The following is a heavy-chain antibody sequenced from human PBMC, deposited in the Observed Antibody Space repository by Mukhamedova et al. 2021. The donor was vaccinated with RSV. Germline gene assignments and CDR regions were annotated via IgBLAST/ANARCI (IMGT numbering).Heavy chain of an antibody. J-gene: IGHJ6*02. CDR3: ARDPTFTGYYYGMDV. V-gene: IGHV1-46*01. D-gene: IGHD4-11*01. Sequence: VRQAPGQGLEWMGIINPSGGSTSYAQKFQGRVTMTRDTSTSTVYMELSSLRSEDTAGYYCARDPTFTGYYYGMDVWGQGTTVTVS. CDR2: INPSGGST.